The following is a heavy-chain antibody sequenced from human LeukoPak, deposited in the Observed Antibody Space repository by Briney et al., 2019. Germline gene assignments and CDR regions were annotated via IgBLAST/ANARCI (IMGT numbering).Heavy chain of an antibody. Sequence: SETLSLTCTVSGGSISSYYWSWVRQPPGKGLEWIGYIYYSGSTNYNPSLKSRVTMSVDTSKNQFSLKLSSVTVADTAVYYCARTSGWYSQGYYFDYWGQGTLVTVSS. J-gene: IGHJ4*02. V-gene: IGHV4-59*01. CDR3: ARTSGWYSQGYYFDY. CDR1: GGSISSYY. D-gene: IGHD6-19*01. CDR2: IYYSGST.